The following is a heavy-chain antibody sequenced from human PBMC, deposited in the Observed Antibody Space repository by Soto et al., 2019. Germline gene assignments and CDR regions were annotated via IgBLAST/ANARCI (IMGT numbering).Heavy chain of an antibody. D-gene: IGHD3-3*01. V-gene: IGHV1-58*01. Sequence: SVKVSCKASGFTFTSSAVQWVRQARGQRLEWIGWIVVGSGNTNYAQKFQERVTITRDMSTSTAYMELSSLRSEDTAVYYCAADLRSGYYIPLHYYYYGMDVWGQGTTVTVSS. CDR3: AADLRSGYYIPLHYYYYGMDV. CDR2: IVVGSGNT. CDR1: GFTFTSSA. J-gene: IGHJ6*02.